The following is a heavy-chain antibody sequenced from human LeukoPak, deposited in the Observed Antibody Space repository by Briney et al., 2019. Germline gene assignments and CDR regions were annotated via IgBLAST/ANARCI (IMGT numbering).Heavy chain of an antibody. CDR2: MNPNSGNT. Sequence: ASVKVSCKAPPYNFTSYNINWVRQATGQGLEWMGWMNPNSGNTGYAQKFQGRVTITRNTSISTGYMELSSLRSEDTAVYYCARSRGYCSSTSCYFHYYYYMDVWGKGTSVTVSS. V-gene: IGHV1-8*03. J-gene: IGHJ6*03. D-gene: IGHD2-2*01. CDR3: ARSRGYCSSTSCYFHYYYYMDV. CDR1: PYNFTSYN.